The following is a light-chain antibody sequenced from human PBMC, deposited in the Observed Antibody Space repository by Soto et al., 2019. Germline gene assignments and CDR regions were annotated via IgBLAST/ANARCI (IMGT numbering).Light chain of an antibody. CDR2: GAS. CDR1: QSVSSSY. V-gene: IGKV3-20*01. Sequence: EIVLTQSPGILSLAPGERATLSCRASQSVSSSYLAWYQQKPGQAPRLLIHGASSRATGIPDRFSGSGAGTDFTFTISRLEPEDFAVYYCQQYGSSIFTFGPGTKVDTK. CDR3: QQYGSSIFT. J-gene: IGKJ3*01.